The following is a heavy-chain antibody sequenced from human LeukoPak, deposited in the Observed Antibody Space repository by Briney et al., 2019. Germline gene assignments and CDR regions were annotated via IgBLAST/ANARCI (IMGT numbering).Heavy chain of an antibody. V-gene: IGHV3-30*18. CDR3: AKGDGYYSCIGY. CDR1: GFTFSSHG. D-gene: IGHD3-3*01. J-gene: IGHJ4*02. Sequence: GRSLRLSCAASGFTFSSHGMHWVRQAPGKGLEWVAVISYDGSNKYYADSVKGRFTISRDNSKNTLYLQMNSLRAEDTAVYYCAKGDGYYSCIGYWGQGTLVTVSS. CDR2: ISYDGSNK.